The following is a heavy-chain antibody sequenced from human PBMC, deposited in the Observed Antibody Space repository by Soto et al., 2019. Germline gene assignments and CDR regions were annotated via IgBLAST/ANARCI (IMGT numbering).Heavy chain of an antibody. D-gene: IGHD2-15*01. CDR1: GFTFSSYW. V-gene: IGHV3-74*01. J-gene: IGHJ4*02. Sequence: GGSLRLSCAASGFTFSSYWMHWVRQAPGKGLVWVSSINGGGSSTSYADSVKGRFTISRDNSKNTLYLQVNSLTAEDTALYYCAKGPSGGKGFYFDYWGQGALVT. CDR3: AKGPSGGKGFYFDY. CDR2: INGGGSST.